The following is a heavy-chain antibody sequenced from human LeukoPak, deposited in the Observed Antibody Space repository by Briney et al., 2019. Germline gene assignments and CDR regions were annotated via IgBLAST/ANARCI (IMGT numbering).Heavy chain of an antibody. J-gene: IGHJ4*02. CDR1: GFSVSNNY. Sequence: TGGSLRLSCAASGFSVSNNYMTWVRQAPGKGLEWVSTIYSTGDTSYADSVKGRFTISRVNSKNTLYLQMGSLRADDTAVYYCGTGTNWGYWGQGTLVTVSS. V-gene: IGHV3-53*01. CDR2: IYSTGDT. CDR3: GTGTNWGY. D-gene: IGHD7-27*01.